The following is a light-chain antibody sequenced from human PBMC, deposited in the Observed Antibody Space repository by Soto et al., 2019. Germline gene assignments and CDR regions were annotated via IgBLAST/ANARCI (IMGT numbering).Light chain of an antibody. CDR3: QQSYSTPLT. CDR1: QSISSY. J-gene: IGKJ4*01. Sequence: DIQMTQSPSSLSASVGGGVTIACRASQSISSYLNWYQQKPGKAPKLLIYAASSLQSGVPSRFSGSGSGTDFTLTISSLQPEDFATYYCQQSYSTPLTFGGGTKVDIK. V-gene: IGKV1-39*01. CDR2: AAS.